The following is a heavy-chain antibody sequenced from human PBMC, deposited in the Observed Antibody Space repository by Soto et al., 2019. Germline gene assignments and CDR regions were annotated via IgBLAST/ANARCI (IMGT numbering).Heavy chain of an antibody. V-gene: IGHV3-30*04. CDR3: AKDVYFDSYYFDQ. Sequence: SLRLSCAASRFSVTSHAMHWVRQAPGKGLEWVAVISHDGRQKHYIDSVRGRFTLSRDESDNTVYLQMNSLRREDTAMYYCAKDVYFDSYYFDQWGQGTLVTVSS. D-gene: IGHD3-9*01. CDR1: RFSVTSHA. CDR2: ISHDGRQK. J-gene: IGHJ4*02.